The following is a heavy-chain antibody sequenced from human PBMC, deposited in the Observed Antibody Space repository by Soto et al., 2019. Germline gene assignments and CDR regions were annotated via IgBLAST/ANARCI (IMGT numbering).Heavy chain of an antibody. CDR1: GGTFSSYA. CDR2: IIPIFGTA. J-gene: IGHJ3*02. V-gene: IGHV1-69*01. CDR3: ARDCSGGSCYSGAFDI. Sequence: QVQLVQSGAEVKKPGSSVKVSCKASGGTFSSYAISWVRQAPGQGLEWMGGIIPIFGTANYAQKFQGRVTIPADESTSTAYMELSSLRSEDTAVYYCARDCSGGSCYSGAFDIWGQGTMVTVSS. D-gene: IGHD2-15*01.